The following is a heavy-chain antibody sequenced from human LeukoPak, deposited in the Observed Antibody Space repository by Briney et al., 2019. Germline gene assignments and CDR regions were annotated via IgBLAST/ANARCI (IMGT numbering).Heavy chain of an antibody. J-gene: IGHJ4*02. Sequence: SETLSLTCSISGDSISSYYWSWIRQPPGKGLEWIVSVYYTGSTYDNPSLKSRVTISVDTSKNQIYLKLSSVTAADTAVYYCARAVGYFDWLPLFDYWGQGTLVTVSS. CDR2: VYYTGST. V-gene: IGHV4-59*08. CDR3: ARAVGYFDWLPLFDY. D-gene: IGHD3-9*01. CDR1: GDSISSYY.